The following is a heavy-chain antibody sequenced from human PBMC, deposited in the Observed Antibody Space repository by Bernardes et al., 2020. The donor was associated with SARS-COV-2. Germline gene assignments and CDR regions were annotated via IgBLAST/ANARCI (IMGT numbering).Heavy chain of an antibody. CDR1: GGSISSYY. J-gene: IGHJ4*02. D-gene: IGHD5-12*01. CDR2: IYYSGST. CDR3: ARQIAEYSGYDPPFDY. Sequence: SETLSLTCTVSGGSISSYYWSWIRQPPGKGLEWIGYIYYSGSTNYNPSLKSRVTISVDTSKNQFSLKLSSVTAADTAVYYCARQIAEYSGYDPPFDYWGQGTLVTVSS. V-gene: IGHV4-59*08.